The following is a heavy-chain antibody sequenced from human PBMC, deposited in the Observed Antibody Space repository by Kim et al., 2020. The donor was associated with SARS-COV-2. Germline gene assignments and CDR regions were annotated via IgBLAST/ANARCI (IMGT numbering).Heavy chain of an antibody. J-gene: IGHJ6*02. Sequence: GGSLRLSCAASGLTFSSNYMRWFRQAPGKGLQWVSVVYSAGDTYYAESVRGRFTISRDNSENIWYLQMNSLRAEDTGVYYCAREFIRASSYYGMDVWGQGTTVTVPS. D-gene: IGHD3-3*02. V-gene: IGHV3-66*01. CDR1: GLTFSSNY. CDR3: AREFIRASSYYGMDV. CDR2: VYSAGDT.